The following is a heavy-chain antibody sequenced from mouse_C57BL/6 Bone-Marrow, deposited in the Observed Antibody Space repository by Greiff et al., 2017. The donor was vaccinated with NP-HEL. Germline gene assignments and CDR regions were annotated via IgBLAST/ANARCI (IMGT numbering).Heavy chain of an antibody. Sequence: EVKLMESGPGLVKPSQSLSLTCSVTGYSITSGYYWNWIRQFPGNQLEWMGYISYDGSNNYNPSLKNRISITRDTSKNQFFLKLNSVTTEDTATYYCARGRSPWDYWGQGTSVTVSS. V-gene: IGHV3-6*01. CDR3: ARGRSPWDY. CDR2: ISYDGSN. J-gene: IGHJ4*01. CDR1: GYSITSGYY.